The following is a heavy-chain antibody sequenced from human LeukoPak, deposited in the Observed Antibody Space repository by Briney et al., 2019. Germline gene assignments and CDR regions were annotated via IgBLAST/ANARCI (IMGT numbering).Heavy chain of an antibody. J-gene: IGHJ4*02. CDR2: ISGSGRDT. D-gene: IGHD2/OR15-2a*01. CDR1: GFTFGNYG. CDR3: AKEMGNSQPFDY. Sequence: PGGSLRLSCAASGFTFGNYGWAGVRHAPGKGLEWVSAISGSGRDTYYADSVKGRFTISRDNSKNTLYLHMNSLRVEDTALYYCAKEMGNSQPFDYWGQGTLVTVSS. V-gene: IGHV3-23*01.